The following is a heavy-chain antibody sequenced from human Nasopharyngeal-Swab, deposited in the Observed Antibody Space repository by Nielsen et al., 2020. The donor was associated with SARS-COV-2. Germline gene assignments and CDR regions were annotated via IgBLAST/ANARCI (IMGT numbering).Heavy chain of an antibody. V-gene: IGHV3-74*01. CDR1: GFTFSSYW. D-gene: IGHD4-17*01. CDR2: INSDGSST. CDR3: ASETTVRDYGDYVAGGMDV. J-gene: IGHJ6*02. Sequence: GGSLRLSCAASGFTFSSYWMHWVRQAPGKGLVWVSRINSDGSSTSYADSVKGRFTISRDNAKNTLYLQMNSLRAEDTAVYYCASETTVRDYGDYVAGGMDVWGQGTTVTVSS.